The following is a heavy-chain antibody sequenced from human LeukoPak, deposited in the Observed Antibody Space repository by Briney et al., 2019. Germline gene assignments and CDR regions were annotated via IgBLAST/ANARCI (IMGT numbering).Heavy chain of an antibody. J-gene: IGHJ3*02. CDR1: GFTFGSYA. D-gene: IGHD2-2*02. Sequence: GRSLRLSCAASGFTFGSYAMHWVRQAPGKGLEWVAVISYDGSNKYYADSVKGRFTISRDNSKNTLYLQMNSLRAEDTAVYYCAKSMWGVVVVPAAIPVDAFDIWGQGTMVTVSS. CDR3: AKSMWGVVVVPAAIPVDAFDI. CDR2: ISYDGSNK. V-gene: IGHV3-30*01.